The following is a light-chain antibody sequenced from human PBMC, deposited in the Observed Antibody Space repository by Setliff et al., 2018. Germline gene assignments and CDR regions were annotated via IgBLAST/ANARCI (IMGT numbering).Light chain of an antibody. CDR1: SSDVGSYNF. Sequence: QSALTQPASVSGSPGQSITISCSGTSSDVGSYNFVSWYQQHPGKAPQLIIFEVSRRPSGVPDRFSGSKSDNTASLTVSGLQADDEADYYCSSYAGNYHYVFGTGTKVTVL. CDR2: EVS. J-gene: IGLJ1*01. V-gene: IGLV2-8*01. CDR3: SSYAGNYHYV.